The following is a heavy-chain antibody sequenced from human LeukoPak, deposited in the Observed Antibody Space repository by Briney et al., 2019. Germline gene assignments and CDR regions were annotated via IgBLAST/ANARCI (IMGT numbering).Heavy chain of an antibody. CDR2: IYYSGST. CDR1: GGSISSYY. CDR3: ARGAAMVHGRAFGI. J-gene: IGHJ3*02. D-gene: IGHD5-18*01. Sequence: SETLSLTCTVSGGSISSYYWSWIRQPPGKGLEWIGYIYYSGSTNYNPSLKSRVAISVDTSKNQFSLKLSSVTAADTAVYYCARGAAMVHGRAFGIWGQGTMVTVSS. V-gene: IGHV4-59*01.